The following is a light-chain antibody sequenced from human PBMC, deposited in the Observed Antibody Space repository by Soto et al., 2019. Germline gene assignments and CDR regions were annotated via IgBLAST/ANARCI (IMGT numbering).Light chain of an antibody. CDR3: CSYAGSNTYV. Sequence: QSALTQPPSASGSPGQSVTISCTGTSSDVGGYNSVSWYQQHPGKAPKLMIYEVTKQPSGVPDRFSGSKSGTAASLTVSGLQAEHDADYYCCSYAGSNTYVFGTGTKLTVL. J-gene: IGLJ1*01. V-gene: IGLV2-8*01. CDR2: EVT. CDR1: SSDVGGYNS.